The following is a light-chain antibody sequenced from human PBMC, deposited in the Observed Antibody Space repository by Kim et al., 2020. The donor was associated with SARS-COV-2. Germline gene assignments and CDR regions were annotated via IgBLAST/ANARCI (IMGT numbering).Light chain of an antibody. V-gene: IGKV1D-12*01. J-gene: IGKJ4*01. Sequence: ASVGDRVTITGRASRDISTWLGWYQQKPGRAPKVLIYEASNLQSGVPSRFSGSGSGTDFTLTINSLQPEDFATYYCQQTHGFPLTFGGGTKVDVK. CDR1: RDISTW. CDR2: EAS. CDR3: QQTHGFPLT.